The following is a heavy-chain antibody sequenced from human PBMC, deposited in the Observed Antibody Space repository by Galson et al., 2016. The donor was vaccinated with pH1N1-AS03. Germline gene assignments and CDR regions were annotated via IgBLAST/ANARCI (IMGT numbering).Heavy chain of an antibody. V-gene: IGHV3-23*01. CDR1: GFRLTSIA. J-gene: IGHJ4*02. CDR3: AKDRVYNDAQWVFDC. CDR2: VVTNGDT. Sequence: SLRLSCAASGFRLTSIAMSWVRQAPGKGLEWVSGVVTNGDTYFADSVKGRFSIPRDDSKNTMYLQMDSLGVEDTAIYYFAKDRVYNDAQWVFDCWGQGNPVTVSS. D-gene: IGHD5-24*01.